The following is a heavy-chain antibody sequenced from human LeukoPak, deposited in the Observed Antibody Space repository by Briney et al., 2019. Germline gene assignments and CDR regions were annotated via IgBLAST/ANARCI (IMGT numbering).Heavy chain of an antibody. D-gene: IGHD6-19*01. Sequence: PGRSLRLSCAASGFTFSSYGMSWVRQAPGKGLEWVSTLSGSDGTTYYAGSVKGRFTVSRDNTKNTFYLQMNSLRAEDTAVYYCAKRAPLYSSTPGNYFDSWGQGTLVTVSS. V-gene: IGHV3-23*01. CDR3: AKRAPLYSSTPGNYFDS. J-gene: IGHJ4*02. CDR2: LSGSDGTT. CDR1: GFTFSSYG.